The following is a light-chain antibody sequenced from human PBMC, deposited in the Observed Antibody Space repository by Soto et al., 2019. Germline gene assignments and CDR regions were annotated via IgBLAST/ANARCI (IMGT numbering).Light chain of an antibody. CDR1: QPISSW. V-gene: IGKV1-5*01. Sequence: DIQMTQSPPTLSASVGDRVTITCRASQPISSWLAWYHQKPGKAPKLLIYDASNLESGVPSRFSGRGSGTEFTLTISSLQPEDFGIYYCQQYENYWTFGQGTKVEIQ. J-gene: IGKJ1*01. CDR2: DAS. CDR3: QQYENYWT.